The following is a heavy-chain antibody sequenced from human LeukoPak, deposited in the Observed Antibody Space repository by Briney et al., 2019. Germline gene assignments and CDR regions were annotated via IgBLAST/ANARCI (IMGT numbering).Heavy chain of an antibody. CDR1: GGSISSSSYY. D-gene: IGHD6-13*01. V-gene: IGHV4-39*07. J-gene: IGHJ4*02. CDR3: ARDNAESSSWYLSYFDY. Sequence: SETLSLTCTVSGGSISSSSYYWGWTRQPPGKGLEWIGSIYYSGSTYYNPSLQSRVTISVDTSKHQLSLKLSSVTAADTAVYYCARDNAESSSWYLSYFDYWGQGTLVTVSS. CDR2: IYYSGST.